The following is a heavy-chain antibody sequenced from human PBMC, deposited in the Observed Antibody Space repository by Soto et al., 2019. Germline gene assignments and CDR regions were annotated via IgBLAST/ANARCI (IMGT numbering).Heavy chain of an antibody. V-gene: IGHV1-18*04. CDR3: ARDPFYVWGSYRQQGAFDI. CDR1: GYTFTSYG. J-gene: IGHJ3*02. CDR2: ISAYNGNT. D-gene: IGHD3-16*02. Sequence: ASVKVSCNASGYTFTSYGISWVRQAPGQELEWMGWISAYNGNTNYAQKLQGRVTMTTDTSTSTAYMELGSLRSDDTAVYYCARDPFYVWGSYRQQGAFDIWGQGTMVTVSS.